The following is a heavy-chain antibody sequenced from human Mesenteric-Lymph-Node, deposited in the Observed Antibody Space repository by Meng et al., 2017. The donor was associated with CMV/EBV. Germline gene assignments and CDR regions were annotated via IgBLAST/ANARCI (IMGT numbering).Heavy chain of an antibody. Sequence: GGSLRLSCAASGFTFDDYAMHWVRQAPGKGLEWVPGISWNSGSIGYADSVKGRFTISRDNAKNSLYLQMNSLRAEDMALYYCAKSGSSSWYEGPFDYWGQGTLVTVSS. CDR2: ISWNSGSI. CDR3: AKSGSSSWYEGPFDY. V-gene: IGHV3-9*03. D-gene: IGHD6-13*01. CDR1: GFTFDDYA. J-gene: IGHJ4*02.